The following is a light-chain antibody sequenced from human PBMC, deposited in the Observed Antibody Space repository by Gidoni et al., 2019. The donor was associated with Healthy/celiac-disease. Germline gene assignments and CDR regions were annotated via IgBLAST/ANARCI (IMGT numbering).Light chain of an antibody. V-gene: IGKV1-12*01. CDR1: QGISNW. CDR2: ASS. Sequence: DIQMTQSTSSVSASVGDRVTITCRASQGISNWLDWAQQKPGKAPKLRIYASSNLQSGVPSRFSGSGSGTDSTLTISSLQPEDFATYYCQQANSFPYTFGQGTKLEIK. J-gene: IGKJ2*01. CDR3: QQANSFPYT.